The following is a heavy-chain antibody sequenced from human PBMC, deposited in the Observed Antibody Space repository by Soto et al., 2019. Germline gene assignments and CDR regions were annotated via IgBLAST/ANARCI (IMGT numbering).Heavy chain of an antibody. D-gene: IGHD3-16*01. V-gene: IGHV3-53*01. J-gene: IGHJ4*02. CDR2: IFSAGMT. CDR1: GFTVKGNY. CDR3: AGAYTYNYAFDY. Sequence: HPGGSLRLSCAPSGFTVKGNYVGWARQASGKGMEWVSIIFSAGMTYYTDSVKGRFTISKDISKNTLSLQMNSLRVDDTAVYFCAGAYTYNYAFDYWGLGTPVTVSS.